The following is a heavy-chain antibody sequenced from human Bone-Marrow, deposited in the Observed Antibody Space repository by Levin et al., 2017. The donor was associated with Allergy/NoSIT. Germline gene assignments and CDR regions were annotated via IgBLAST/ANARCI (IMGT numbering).Heavy chain of an antibody. Sequence: AASVKVSCKASGYTFTSYGISWVRQAPGQGLEWMGWISAYNGNTNYAQKFQGRVTMTTDTSTSTAYMELRSLRSDDTAVYFCAREPTHCSSTSCSDEYFQHWGQGTLVTVSS. CDR1: GYTFTSYG. CDR3: AREPTHCSSTSCSDEYFQH. CDR2: ISAYNGNT. V-gene: IGHV1-18*01. J-gene: IGHJ1*01. D-gene: IGHD2-2*01.